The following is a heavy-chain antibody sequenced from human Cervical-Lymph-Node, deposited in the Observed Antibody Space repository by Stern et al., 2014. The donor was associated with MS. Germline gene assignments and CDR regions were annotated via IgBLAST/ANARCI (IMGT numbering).Heavy chain of an antibody. CDR3: ASLGAARDF. CDR1: GFRFSSYH. J-gene: IGHJ4*02. CDR2: IKAKTNAT. V-gene: IGHV3-21*01. Sequence: EVQLVESGGGLVKPGGSLRLSCATSGFRFSSYHLNWVRQAPGKGLEWVSSIKAKTNATYYADSVKGRFTISRDNVKGSLYLEMNSLRVEDTAVYYCASLGAARDFWGQGTLVTVSS. D-gene: IGHD3-10*01.